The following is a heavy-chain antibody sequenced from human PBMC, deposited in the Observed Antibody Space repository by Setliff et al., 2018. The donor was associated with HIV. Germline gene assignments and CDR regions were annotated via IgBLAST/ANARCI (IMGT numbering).Heavy chain of an antibody. V-gene: IGHV4-38-2*02. J-gene: IGHJ4*02. D-gene: IGHD2-15*01. CDR2: IYHSGST. Sequence: SETLSLTCTVSGYSISSGYYWGWIRQPPGKGLEWIASIYHSGSTYYNPSLKSRVIISVDASERHFSLRMTSTTAADTAIYYCARGVPLLPPNFWGQGTLVTVSS. CDR1: GYSISSGYY. CDR3: ARGVPLLPPNF.